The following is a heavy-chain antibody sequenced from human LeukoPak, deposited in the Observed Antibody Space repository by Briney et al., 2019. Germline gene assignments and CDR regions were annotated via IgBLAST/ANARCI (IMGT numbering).Heavy chain of an antibody. J-gene: IGHJ4*02. CDR2: IDPNSGGT. Sequence: ASVKVSCKTSGYTFTGYYIHLLRQAPGQGLEWMAWIDPNSGGTNYAHKFQGRVTMTRDTSVSTAYVEVSSLRSDDTAVYYCAREMPDYGDFDPLFDYWGQGTLVTVSS. V-gene: IGHV1-2*02. CDR3: AREMPDYGDFDPLFDY. D-gene: IGHD4-17*01. CDR1: GYTFTGYY.